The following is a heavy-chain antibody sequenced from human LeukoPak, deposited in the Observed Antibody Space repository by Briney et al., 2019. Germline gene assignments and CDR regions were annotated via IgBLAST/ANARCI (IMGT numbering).Heavy chain of an antibody. CDR3: ARPPYVY. CDR1: GGSFSGYY. CDR2: INHSGST. V-gene: IGHV4-34*01. D-gene: IGHD3-10*02. J-gene: IGHJ4*02. Sequence: SETLSLTCAVYGGSFSGYYWSWIRQPPGKWLEWIGEINHSGSTNYNPSLKSRVTISVDTSKNQFSLKLSSVTAADTAVYYCARPPYVYWGQGTLVTVSS.